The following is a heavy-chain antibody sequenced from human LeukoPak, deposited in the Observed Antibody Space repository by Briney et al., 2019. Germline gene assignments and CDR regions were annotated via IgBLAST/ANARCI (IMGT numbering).Heavy chain of an antibody. D-gene: IGHD3-10*01. CDR2: ISSSSSYI. Sequence: GGSLRLSCAASGFTFSSYSMNWVRQAPRKGLEWVSSISSSSSYIYYADSVKGRFTISRDNAKNSLYLQMNSLRAEDTAVYYCARSLWFGEFHYFDYWGQGTLVTVSS. CDR1: GFTFSSYS. J-gene: IGHJ4*02. CDR3: ARSLWFGEFHYFDY. V-gene: IGHV3-21*01.